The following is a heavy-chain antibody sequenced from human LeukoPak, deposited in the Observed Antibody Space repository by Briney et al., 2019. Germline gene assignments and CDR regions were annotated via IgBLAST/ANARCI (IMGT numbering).Heavy chain of an antibody. Sequence: GGSLRLSCAASGFTFSSYAMSWVRQAPGKGLEWVSAISGSGGSTYYADSVKGRFTISRDNSKNTLYLQMNSLRAEDTAVYYCAKSKDYSNPRTNAFDIWGQGTMVTVSS. CDR2: ISGSGGST. V-gene: IGHV3-23*01. CDR1: GFTFSSYA. CDR3: AKSKDYSNPRTNAFDI. J-gene: IGHJ3*02. D-gene: IGHD4-11*01.